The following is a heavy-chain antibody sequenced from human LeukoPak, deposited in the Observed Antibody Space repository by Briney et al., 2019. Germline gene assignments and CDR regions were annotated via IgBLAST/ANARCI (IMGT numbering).Heavy chain of an antibody. J-gene: IGHJ6*03. V-gene: IGHV1-46*01. CDR3: ARDDVDLAAAGADHYYYYIDV. CDR1: GYTFTSYY. D-gene: IGHD6-13*01. CDR2: INPSSGST. Sequence: ASVKVSCKASGYTFTSYYMHWVRQAPGQGLEWMGIINPSSGSTSYAQKFQGRVTMTRDTSTSTVYLDLSSLRSEDTAVYYCARDDVDLAAAGADHYYYYIDVWGKGTTVTVSS.